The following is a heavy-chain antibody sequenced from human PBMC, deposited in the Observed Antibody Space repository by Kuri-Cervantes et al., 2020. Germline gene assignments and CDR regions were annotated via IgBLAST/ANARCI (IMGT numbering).Heavy chain of an antibody. V-gene: IGHV3-11*01. D-gene: IGHD1-26*01. CDR1: GFTFSDYY. Sequence: GGSLRLSCAASGFTFSDYYMSWIRQAPGKGLEWASYISQSGTSMIHADSVKSRFTISRDNAKNSLYLQMSSLRVEDTAIYYCARWVGGLDVWGQGTTVTVSS. CDR3: ARWVGGLDV. J-gene: IGHJ6*02. CDR2: ISQSGTSM.